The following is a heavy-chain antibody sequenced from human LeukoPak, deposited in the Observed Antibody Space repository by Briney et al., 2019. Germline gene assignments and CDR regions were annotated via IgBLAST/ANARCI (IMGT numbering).Heavy chain of an antibody. CDR3: ARCVTIYDSSGYYPYYYMDV. Sequence: ASVKVSFKASGYTFTSYGISWVRQAPGQGLEWMGWISAYNGNTNYAQKLQGRVIMTTDTSTSTAYMELRSLRSDDTAVYYCARCVTIYDSSGYYPYYYMDVWGKGTTVTISS. D-gene: IGHD3-22*01. CDR1: GYTFTSYG. J-gene: IGHJ6*03. V-gene: IGHV1-18*01. CDR2: ISAYNGNT.